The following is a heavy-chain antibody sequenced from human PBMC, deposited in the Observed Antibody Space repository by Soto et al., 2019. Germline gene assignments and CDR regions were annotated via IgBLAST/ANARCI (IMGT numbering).Heavy chain of an antibody. CDR2: INPSSGTT. J-gene: IGHJ4*02. V-gene: IGHV1-46*01. Sequence: GASVKVSCKASGYTFTNYYMHWVQQAPGQGLEWMGAINPSSGTTTYAQKFQGRVTMTRDTSTSTVYVELSSLKSADTAVFYCARDLQSPRTGYSSGWTVDYWGQGTLVTVS. CDR3: ARDLQSPRTGYSSGWTVDY. D-gene: IGHD6-19*01. CDR1: GYTFTNYY.